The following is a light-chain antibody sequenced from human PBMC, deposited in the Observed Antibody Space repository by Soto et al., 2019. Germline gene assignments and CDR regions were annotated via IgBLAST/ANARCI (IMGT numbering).Light chain of an antibody. J-gene: IGKJ1*01. Sequence: DIVMTQSPDSLAVSLGERATINCKSSQSVFYSSDNRNYLAWYQQRPGQPPKLLIYWASTRESGVPDRFSGSGSGTDFTLTITSLQAEDVAVYSCQQYYTAPTFGQGTKVEIK. V-gene: IGKV4-1*01. CDR1: QSVFYSSDNRNY. CDR3: QQYYTAPT. CDR2: WAS.